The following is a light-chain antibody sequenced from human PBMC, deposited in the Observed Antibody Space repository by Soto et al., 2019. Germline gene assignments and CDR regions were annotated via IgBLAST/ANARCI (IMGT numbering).Light chain of an antibody. Sequence: EKVMTQSPVTLSVTPGERATLSCRASQSVSNNYLAWYQQKPGQAPRLLIYGASNRATGIPDRFSGSGSGTDFTLTISRLEPEDFAVYYWQQYGSSGTFGQGTKVDI. V-gene: IGKV3-20*01. CDR2: GAS. CDR3: QQYGSSGT. CDR1: QSVSNNY. J-gene: IGKJ1*01.